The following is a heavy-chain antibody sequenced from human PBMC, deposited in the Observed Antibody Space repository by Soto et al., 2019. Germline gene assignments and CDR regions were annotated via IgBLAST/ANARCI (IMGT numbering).Heavy chain of an antibody. CDR3: ARTSTVVSVDY. CDR2: IYYTGST. Sequence: PSETLSLTCPVSCGSISSGTNYWSWIRQHPGKGLEWIGYIYYTGSTFYNPSLKSRLSISRDVSKNQFSLNLSSVTAADTAVYYCARTSTVVSVDYWGRGTLVTVSS. D-gene: IGHD4-17*01. CDR1: CGSISSGTNY. V-gene: IGHV4-31*03. J-gene: IGHJ4*02.